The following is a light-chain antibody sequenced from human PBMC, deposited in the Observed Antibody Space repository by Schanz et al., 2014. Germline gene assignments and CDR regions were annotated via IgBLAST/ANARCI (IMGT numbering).Light chain of an antibody. Sequence: IVLTQSPGILSLSPGERAALSCRASQSVTSDFLAWYQQKPGQAPRLLIYGASSRATGIPDRFSGSGSGTDFTLTISALEPEDFAVYHCQQRSNWPLTFGGGTKVEIK. CDR1: QSVTSDF. J-gene: IGKJ4*01. CDR3: QQRSNWPLT. CDR2: GAS. V-gene: IGKV3D-20*02.